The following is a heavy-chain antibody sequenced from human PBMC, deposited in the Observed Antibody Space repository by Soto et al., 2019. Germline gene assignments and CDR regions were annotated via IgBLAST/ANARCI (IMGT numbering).Heavy chain of an antibody. CDR3: ARHLGAMDSFDY. CDR1: GGSISSYY. J-gene: IGHJ4*02. D-gene: IGHD3-16*01. V-gene: IGHV4-59*08. CDR2: IYYSGST. Sequence: SETLSLTCTVSGGSISSYYWSWIRQPPGKGLEWIGYIYYSGSTNYNPSLKSRVTISVDTSKNQFSLKLSSVTAADTAVYYCARHLGAMDSFDYWGQGTLVTVSS.